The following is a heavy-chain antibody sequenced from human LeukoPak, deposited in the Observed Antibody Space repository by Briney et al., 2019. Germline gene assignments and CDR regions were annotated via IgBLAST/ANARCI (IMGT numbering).Heavy chain of an antibody. CDR1: GFTFSSYA. J-gene: IGHJ4*02. D-gene: IGHD2-2*01. CDR3: AKGVVVPAAIPLGY. CDR2: ISSNGGST. V-gene: IGHV3-64*01. Sequence: PGGSLRLSCAASGFTFSSYAMHWVRQAPGKGLEYVSAISSNGGSTYYANSVKGRFTISRDNSKNTLYLQMGSLRAEDMAVYYCAKGVVVPAAIPLGYWGQGTLVTVSS.